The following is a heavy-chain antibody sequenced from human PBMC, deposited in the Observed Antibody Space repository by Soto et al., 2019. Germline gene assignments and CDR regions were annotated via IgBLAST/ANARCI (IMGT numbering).Heavy chain of an antibody. D-gene: IGHD2-21*02. CDR3: ASQVTFAFDY. CDR2: IYNSGNT. J-gene: IGHJ4*02. V-gene: IGHV4-31*03. CDR1: GGSISSGDYY. Sequence: QVQLQESGPGLVKPSQTLSLTCTVSGGSISSGDYYWTWIRQLPGKGLEWIGYIYNSGNTQYNPSLKSRVTISIDTSTNQYSLLLTSVTAADPAVYYCASQVTFAFDYWGQGTLVTVSS.